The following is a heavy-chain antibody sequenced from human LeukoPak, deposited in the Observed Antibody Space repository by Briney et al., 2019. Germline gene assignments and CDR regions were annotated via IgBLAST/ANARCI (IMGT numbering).Heavy chain of an antibody. D-gene: IGHD5-18*01. V-gene: IGHV4-30-4*08. CDR3: ARSPYRLFYFDY. Sequence: SQTLSLTCTVSGGSLINSDYYWGWIRQPPGKGLEWIGYIYYGGSTYYNPSLKSRLTISVDTSKNQSSLKLSSVTAADTAVYYCARSPYRLFYFDYWGQGTLVTVSS. CDR1: GGSLINSDYY. CDR2: IYYGGST. J-gene: IGHJ4*02.